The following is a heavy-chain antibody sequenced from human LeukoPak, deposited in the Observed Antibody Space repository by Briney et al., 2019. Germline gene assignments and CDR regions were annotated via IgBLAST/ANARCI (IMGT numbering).Heavy chain of an antibody. Sequence: SETLSLTCTVSGGSISSYYWSWIRQPPGKGLEWIGRMYAGGTTNYNPSLKSRVTMSVDTSKNQFSLKLSSVTAADTAVYYCARFCSGGSCPPSWGQGTLVTVSS. V-gene: IGHV4-4*07. CDR3: ARFCSGGSCPPS. J-gene: IGHJ4*02. CDR2: MYAGGTT. D-gene: IGHD2-15*01. CDR1: GGSISSYY.